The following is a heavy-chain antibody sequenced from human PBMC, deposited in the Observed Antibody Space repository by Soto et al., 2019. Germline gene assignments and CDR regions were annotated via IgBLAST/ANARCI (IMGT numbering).Heavy chain of an antibody. Sequence: SETLSLTCTVSGGSISSGGYYWSWIRQHPGKGLEWIGYIYYSGSTYYNPSLKSRVTISVDTSKNQFSLKLSSVTAADTAVYYCARGLTSYCSGGSCYDNWFDPWGQGTLVTVSS. CDR1: GGSISSGGYY. J-gene: IGHJ5*02. CDR3: ARGLTSYCSGGSCYDNWFDP. CDR2: IYYSGST. D-gene: IGHD2-15*01. V-gene: IGHV4-31*03.